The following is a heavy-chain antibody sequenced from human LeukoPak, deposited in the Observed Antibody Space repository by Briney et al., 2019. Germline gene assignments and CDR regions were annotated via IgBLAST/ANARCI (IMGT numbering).Heavy chain of an antibody. J-gene: IGHJ4*02. Sequence: GRSVRLSCKASGYTFTGYYMHWVRRAPGQGLEWMGWINPSSGGTNYPQKFQGRVTMTRDTSISTAYMELSRLRSDDTAVYFCARGRFYSDYWGQGTLVTVSS. CDR2: INPSSGGT. V-gene: IGHV1-2*02. CDR1: GYTFTGYY. CDR3: ARGRFYSDY.